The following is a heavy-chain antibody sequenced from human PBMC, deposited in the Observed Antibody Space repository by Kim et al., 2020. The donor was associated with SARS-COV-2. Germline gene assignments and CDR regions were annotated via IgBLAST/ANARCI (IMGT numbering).Heavy chain of an antibody. CDR3: ARHSPGEELLYHFDY. CDR2: IYPGDSDT. D-gene: IGHD3-10*01. Sequence: GESLKISCKGSGYSFTNYWIGWVRQMPGKGLEWMGIIYPGDSDTRYSPSFQGQVTISADKSISTAYLQWSSLKASDTAMYYCARHSPGEELLYHFDYWGQGTLVTVSS. J-gene: IGHJ4*02. CDR1: GYSFTNYW. V-gene: IGHV5-51*01.